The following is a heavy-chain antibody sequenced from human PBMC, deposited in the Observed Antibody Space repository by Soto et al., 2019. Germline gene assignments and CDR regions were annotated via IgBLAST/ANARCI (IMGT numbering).Heavy chain of an antibody. J-gene: IGHJ4*02. CDR2: ISTDGSST. CDR1: GFTLSTYW. D-gene: IGHD2-2*01. CDR3: ARATGSNHPFDY. Sequence: EVQLVESGGGLVQPGGSLRLSCAATGFTLSTYWMHWVRQGPGKGLVWVSRISTDGSSTTYADSVKGRFTISRDNAKNTLYLQMNSLRAEDTAVYYCARATGSNHPFDYWGQGSLDTVSS. V-gene: IGHV3-74*01.